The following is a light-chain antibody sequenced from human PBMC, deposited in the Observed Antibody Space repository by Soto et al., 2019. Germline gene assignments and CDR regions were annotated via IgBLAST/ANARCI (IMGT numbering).Light chain of an antibody. CDR1: SSDVGGYNY. CDR3: SSYTTRSTLV. CDR2: DVS. J-gene: IGLJ2*01. V-gene: IGLV2-11*01. Sequence: QSVLTQPRSVSGSPGQSVTISCTGTSSDVGGYNYASWYQQHPGKAPKLMIYDVSRRPSGVPDRFSGSKSGNTASLTISGLQAEDEADYYCSSYTTRSTLVFGGGTKLTVL.